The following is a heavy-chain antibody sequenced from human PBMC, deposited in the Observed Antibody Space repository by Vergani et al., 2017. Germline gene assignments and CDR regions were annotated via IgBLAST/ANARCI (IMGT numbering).Heavy chain of an antibody. Sequence: EVQLVESGGGLVQPGGSLTLSCAASGFTFSGSALHWVRQASGKGLEWVGRIRSKVNNYATVYGASVKGRFTISRDDSKSTAYLQMNSLKTEDTAVYYCTKGSVYYHDSAGHGYDPYTGFDLWGQGTLVTVSS. J-gene: IGHJ3*01. CDR1: GFTFSGSA. D-gene: IGHD5-12*01. V-gene: IGHV3-73*01. CDR2: IRSKVNNYAT. CDR3: TKGSVYYHDSAGHGYDPYTGFDL.